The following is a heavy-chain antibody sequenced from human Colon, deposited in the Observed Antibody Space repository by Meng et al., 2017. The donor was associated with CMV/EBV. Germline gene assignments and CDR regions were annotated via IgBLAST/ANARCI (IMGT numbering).Heavy chain of an antibody. CDR1: GFTFTGSA. CDR3: AVIDVAGSGDS. D-gene: IGHD6-19*01. CDR2: IRDKVNRYTT. J-gene: IGHJ4*02. Sequence: GESLKISCAASGFTFTGSAIHWVRQAPGKGLEWVGRIRDKVNRYTTAYAASVEGRFSFSRDDSKEMAFLEMNSLRSDDTAVYYCAVIDVAGSGDSWGQGTLVTVSS. V-gene: IGHV3-73*01.